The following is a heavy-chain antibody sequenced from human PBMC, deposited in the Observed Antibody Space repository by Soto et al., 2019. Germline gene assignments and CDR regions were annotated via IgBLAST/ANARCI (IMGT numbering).Heavy chain of an antibody. D-gene: IGHD3-3*01. V-gene: IGHV1-8*01. CDR1: GYTFTSYD. CDR2: MNPNSGNT. J-gene: IGHJ5*02. CDR3: ARGGITIFGVVRFDP. Sequence: ASVKVSCKASGYTFTSYDINWVRQATGQGLEWMGWMNPNSGNTGYAQKFQGRVTMTRNTSISTAYMELSSLRSEDTAVYYCARGGITIFGVVRFDPWGQGTLVTVSS.